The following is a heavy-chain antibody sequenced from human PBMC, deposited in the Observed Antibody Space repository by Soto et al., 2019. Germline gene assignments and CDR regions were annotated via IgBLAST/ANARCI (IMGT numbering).Heavy chain of an antibody. D-gene: IGHD2-15*01. CDR3: AIDVILVATGSRTWHYYYGMDV. CDR2: IVPIFSTA. J-gene: IGHJ6*02. CDR1: GGTFRNFA. Sequence: SVKVSCKASGGTFRNFAISWVRQAPGQGLEWMGGIVPIFSTANYAQKFQGRVTITADESTTTAYMELISLRSEDTAVYYCAIDVILVATGSRTWHYYYGMDVWGQGTTVTVSS. V-gene: IGHV1-69*13.